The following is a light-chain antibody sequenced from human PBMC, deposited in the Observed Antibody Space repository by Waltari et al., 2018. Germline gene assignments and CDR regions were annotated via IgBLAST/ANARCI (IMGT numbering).Light chain of an antibody. CDR3: QQYNTYPWT. Sequence: DIQMTQSPSTLSASVGDSVTITCRASERISRWLAWYQQKPGMAPKLLIYQASSLEGGVPSRFSGSGFETEFSLSISSLQPEDFTTYYCQQYNTYPWTFGQGTKVEIK. J-gene: IGKJ1*01. CDR1: ERISRW. CDR2: QAS. V-gene: IGKV1-5*03.